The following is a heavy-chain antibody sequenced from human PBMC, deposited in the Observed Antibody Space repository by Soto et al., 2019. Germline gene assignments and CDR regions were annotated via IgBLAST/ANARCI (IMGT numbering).Heavy chain of an antibody. CDR3: ASWYCGGDCYSNWLDP. CDR2: IIPIFGTA. D-gene: IGHD2-21*02. Sequence: GASVKVSCEASGGTFSSYAISWVLQAPGQGLEWMGGIIPIFGTANYAQKFQGRVTITADESTSTAYMELSSLRSEDTAVYYCASWYCGGDCYSNWLDPWGQGTLVTVSS. J-gene: IGHJ5*02. CDR1: GGTFSSYA. V-gene: IGHV1-69*13.